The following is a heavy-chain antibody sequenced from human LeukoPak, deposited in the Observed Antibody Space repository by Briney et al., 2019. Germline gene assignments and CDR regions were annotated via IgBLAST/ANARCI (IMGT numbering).Heavy chain of an antibody. J-gene: IGHJ4*02. CDR2: IKSKTDGGTT. CDR1: GFTFSNAW. Sequence: GGSLRLSCAASGFTFSNAWMSWVRQAPGKGLEWVGRIKSKTDGGTTDYAAPVKGRFTISRDDSKNTLYLQMNSLKTEDTAVYYCTTDLPVPDYYDNWGGAPVIDYWGQGTLVTVSS. V-gene: IGHV3-15*01. D-gene: IGHD3-22*01. CDR3: TTDLPVPDYYDNWGGAPVIDY.